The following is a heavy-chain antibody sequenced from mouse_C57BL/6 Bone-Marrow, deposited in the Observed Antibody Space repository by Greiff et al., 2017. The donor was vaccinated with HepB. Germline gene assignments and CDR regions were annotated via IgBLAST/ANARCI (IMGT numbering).Heavy chain of an antibody. J-gene: IGHJ4*01. CDR2: IWRGGST. Sequence: VQGVESGPGLVQPSQSLSITCTVSGFSLTSYGVHWVRQSPGKGLEWLGVIWRGGSTDYNAAFMSRLSITKDNSKSQVFFKMNSLQADDTAIYYCAKGVAFYYYGSSYAMDYWGQGTSVTVSS. V-gene: IGHV2-5*01. D-gene: IGHD1-1*01. CDR3: AKGVAFYYYGSSYAMDY. CDR1: GFSLTSYG.